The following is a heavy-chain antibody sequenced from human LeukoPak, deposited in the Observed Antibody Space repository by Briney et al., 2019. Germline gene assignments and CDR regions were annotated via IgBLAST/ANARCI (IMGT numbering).Heavy chain of an antibody. CDR1: GGTFSSYA. J-gene: IGHJ4*02. CDR2: IIPIFGTA. V-gene: IGHV1-69*13. CDR3: ALHYYDSSGYYSPGDY. D-gene: IGHD3-22*01. Sequence: SVTVSCTASGGTFSSYAISWVRQAPGQGLEWMGGIIPIFGTANYAQKFQGRVTITADESTSTAYMELSSLRSEDTAVYYCALHYYDSSGYYSPGDYWGQGTLVTVSS.